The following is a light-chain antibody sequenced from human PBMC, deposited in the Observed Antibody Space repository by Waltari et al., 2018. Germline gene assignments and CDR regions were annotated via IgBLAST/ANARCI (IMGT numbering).Light chain of an antibody. J-gene: IGKJ4*01. CDR1: RSVDMY. Sequence: VFTLSPATLSFSPGERATLSCRASRSVDMYLAWYQQRPGQAPRLLIYDTSNRATGIPARFSGSGSETDFSLTISSLEPEDFAVYYCQQRRNWPLAFGGGTKVEIK. V-gene: IGKV3-11*01. CDR2: DTS. CDR3: QQRRNWPLA.